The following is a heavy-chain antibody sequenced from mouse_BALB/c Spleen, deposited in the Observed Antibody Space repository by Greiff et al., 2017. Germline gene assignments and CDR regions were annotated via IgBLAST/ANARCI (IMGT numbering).Heavy chain of an antibody. J-gene: IGHJ4*01. CDR2: ISDGGSYT. V-gene: IGHV5-4*02. CDR1: GFTFGDYY. Sequence: EVKLVESGGGLVKPGGSLKLSCAASGFTFGDYYMYWVRRTPEKRLGWVATISDGGSYTYYPDSVKGRFTISRDNAKNNLYLQMSSLKSEDTAMYYGARVSHSGYAMDYWGQGTSVTVSS. CDR3: ARVSHSGYAMDY. D-gene: IGHD3-2*02.